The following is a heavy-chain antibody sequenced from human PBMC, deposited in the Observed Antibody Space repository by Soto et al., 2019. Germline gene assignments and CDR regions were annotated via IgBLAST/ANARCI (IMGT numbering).Heavy chain of an antibody. CDR1: GGSISSYY. CDR2: IYYSGST. V-gene: IGHV4-59*01. J-gene: IGHJ4*02. CDR3: ARIAARGLYYFDY. D-gene: IGHD6-6*01. Sequence: SETLSLTCTVSGGSISSYYWSWIQQPPGKGLEWIGYIYYSGSTNYNPSLKSRVTISVDTSKNQFSLKLSSVTAADTAVYYCARIAARGLYYFDYWGQGTLVTVSS.